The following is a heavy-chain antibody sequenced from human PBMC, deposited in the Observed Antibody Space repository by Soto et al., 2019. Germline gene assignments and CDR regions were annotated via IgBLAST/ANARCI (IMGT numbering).Heavy chain of an antibody. J-gene: IGHJ5*02. CDR3: PHKQWVNYFYP. CDR2: IYWDDDK. CDR1: GFSLTTTGMG. D-gene: IGHD2-8*01. V-gene: IGHV2-5*02. Sequence: QITLTESGPTLVKPTQTLTLTCTFSGFSLTTTGMGVGWLRQPPGKALEWLALIYWDDDKRYSPSLKSRLTITKDTSKNQLVLTMTTMDPVDTATYYCPHKQWVNYFYPWGQGTLVTVSS.